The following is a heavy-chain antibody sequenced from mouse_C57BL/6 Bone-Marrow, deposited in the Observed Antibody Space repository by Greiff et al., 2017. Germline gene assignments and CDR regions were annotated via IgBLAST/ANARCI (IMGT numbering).Heavy chain of an antibody. V-gene: IGHV1-64*01. CDR2: IHPNSGST. Sequence: VQLQQPGAELVKPGASVKLSCKASGYTFTSYWMHWVKQRPGQGLEWIGMIHPNSGSTNYNEKFKSKATLTVDKSSSTAYMQLSSLTSEDSAVYYCARGWYYGSSHWYFDVWGTGTTVTVSS. D-gene: IGHD1-1*01. CDR1: GYTFTSYW. CDR3: ARGWYYGSSHWYFDV. J-gene: IGHJ1*03.